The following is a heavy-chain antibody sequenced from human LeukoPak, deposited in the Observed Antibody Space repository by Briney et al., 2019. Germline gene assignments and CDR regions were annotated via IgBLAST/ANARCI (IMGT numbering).Heavy chain of an antibody. CDR1: GFTFTSFA. Sequence: TSMKVSYKASGFTFTSFAIQWVRQARGQRLEWIGWIVVGSGNTKYAQKFQGRVTITRDMSTSTAYMGLSSLRSEDSAVYYCAADVIPGPKGFDPWGQGTLVTVSS. J-gene: IGHJ5*02. V-gene: IGHV1-58*02. CDR3: AADVIPGPKGFDP. D-gene: IGHD2-21*01. CDR2: IVVGSGNT.